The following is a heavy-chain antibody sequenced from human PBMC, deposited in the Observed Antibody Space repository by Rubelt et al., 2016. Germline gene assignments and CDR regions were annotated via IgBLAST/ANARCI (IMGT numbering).Heavy chain of an antibody. D-gene: IGHD6-19*01. CDR3: ARDLRGWGEQWLAYYFDY. V-gene: IGHV1-69*01. J-gene: IGHJ4*02. CDR2: IIPIFGTA. Sequence: QVQLVQSGAEVKKPGSSVKVSCKASGGTFSSYAISWVRQAPGQGLEWMGGIIPIFGTANYAQKFQGRVTITADESTSTAYMELSSLRSKYTAVYYCARDLRGWGEQWLAYYFDYWGQGTLVTVSS. CDR1: GGTFSSYA.